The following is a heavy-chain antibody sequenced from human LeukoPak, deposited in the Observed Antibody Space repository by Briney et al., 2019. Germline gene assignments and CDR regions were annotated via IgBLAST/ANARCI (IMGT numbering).Heavy chain of an antibody. V-gene: IGHV4-38-2*02. D-gene: IGHD1-26*01. Sequence: PSEILSLTCTVSGYSISSGYYWGWIRQPPGKGLEWIGSIYHSGSTYYNPSLKSRVTISVDTSKNQFSLKLSSVTAADTAVYYCASLCPYSGSCNSGFDYWGQGTLVTVSS. J-gene: IGHJ4*02. CDR1: GYSISSGYY. CDR2: IYHSGST. CDR3: ASLCPYSGSCNSGFDY.